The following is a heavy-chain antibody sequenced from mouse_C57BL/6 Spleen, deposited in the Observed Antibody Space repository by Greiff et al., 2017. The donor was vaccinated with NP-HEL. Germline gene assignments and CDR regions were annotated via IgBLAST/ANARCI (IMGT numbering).Heavy chain of an antibody. CDR2: INPYNGGT. J-gene: IGHJ2*01. CDR3: ARGFYYYGSRGY. V-gene: IGHV1-19*01. D-gene: IGHD1-1*01. CDR1: GYTFTDYY. Sequence: EVQLQQSGPVLVKPGASVKMSCKASGYTFTDYYMNWVKQSHGKSLEWIGVINPYNGGTSYNQKFKGKATLTVDKSSSTAYMELNSLTSEDSAVYYCARGFYYYGSRGYWGQGTTLTVSS.